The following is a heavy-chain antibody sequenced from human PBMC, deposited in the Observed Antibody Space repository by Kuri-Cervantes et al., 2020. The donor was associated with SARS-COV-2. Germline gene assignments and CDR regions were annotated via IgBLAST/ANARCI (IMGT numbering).Heavy chain of an antibody. J-gene: IGHJ4*02. CDR1: GFTFSNAW. V-gene: IGHV3-15*01. Sequence: GASLKISCAASGFTFSNAWMSWVRQAPGKGLEWVDRIKSKTDGGTTDYAAPVKGRFTISRDDSKNTLYLQMNSLKTEDTAVYYCTTIYCSGGSCYSGYWGQGTLVTVSS. CDR2: IKSKTDGGTT. CDR3: TTIYCSGGSCYSGY. D-gene: IGHD2-15*01.